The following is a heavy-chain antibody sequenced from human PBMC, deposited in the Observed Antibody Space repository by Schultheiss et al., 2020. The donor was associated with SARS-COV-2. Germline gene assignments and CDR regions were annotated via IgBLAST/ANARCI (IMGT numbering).Heavy chain of an antibody. D-gene: IGHD6-19*01. V-gene: IGHV3-30*19. Sequence: GSLRLSCAASGFTFSSYGMYWVRQAPGKGLEWVAVISYDGSNKYYADSVKGRFTISRDNSKNTLYLQMNSLRAEDTAVYYCARDKGQWLASFFDYWGQGTLVTVSS. CDR3: ARDKGQWLASFFDY. J-gene: IGHJ4*02. CDR1: GFTFSSYG. CDR2: ISYDGSNK.